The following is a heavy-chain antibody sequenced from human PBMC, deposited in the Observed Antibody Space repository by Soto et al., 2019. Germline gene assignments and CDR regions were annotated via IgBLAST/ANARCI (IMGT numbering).Heavy chain of an antibody. V-gene: IGHV1-46*01. J-gene: IGHJ4*02. Sequence: QVQLVQSGAEVKKPGASVKVSCKASGYTFTSYYMHWVRQAPGQGLEWMGIINPSGGSTSYAQKFQGRVTITRDTSASTAYMELSSLGSEDTALYYCARGGCSGGSCALGYWGQGTLVTVSS. CDR2: INPSGGST. CDR1: GYTFTSYY. CDR3: ARGGCSGGSCALGY. D-gene: IGHD2-15*01.